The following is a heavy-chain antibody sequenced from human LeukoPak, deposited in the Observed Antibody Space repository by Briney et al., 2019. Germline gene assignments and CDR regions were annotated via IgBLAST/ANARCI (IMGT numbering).Heavy chain of an antibody. J-gene: IGHJ4*02. CDR2: ISSSSSYI. CDR1: GFTFSGYA. Sequence: KSGGSLRLSCAASGFTFSGYAMTWVRQAPGKGLEWVSSISSSSSYIYYADSVKGRFTISRDNAKNSLYLQMNSLRAEDTAVYYCARDFNGPYDIPCYWGQGTLVTVSS. D-gene: IGHD3-9*01. CDR3: ARDFNGPYDIPCY. V-gene: IGHV3-21*01.